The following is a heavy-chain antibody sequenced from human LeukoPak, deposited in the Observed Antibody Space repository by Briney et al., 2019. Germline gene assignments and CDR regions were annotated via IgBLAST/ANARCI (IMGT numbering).Heavy chain of an antibody. J-gene: IGHJ5*02. Sequence: SETLSLTCTVSGGSITTDNYYWGWIRQPPGKGLEWIGSIYYSGSTYFNPSLKSRVTISVDTSKNQFSLKLNSVTAADTAVYYCARPFAYPLGWFDPWGQGTLVTVSS. CDR1: GGSITTDNYY. CDR3: ARPFAYPLGWFDP. V-gene: IGHV4-39*01. CDR2: IYYSGST.